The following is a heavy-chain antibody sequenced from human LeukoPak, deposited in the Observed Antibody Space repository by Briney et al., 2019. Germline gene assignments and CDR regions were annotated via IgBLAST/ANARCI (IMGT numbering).Heavy chain of an antibody. J-gene: IGHJ5*02. CDR3: ARLNCSGGSCYSNNWFDP. CDR1: GGSISSYY. V-gene: IGHV4-59*01. CDR2: IYYSGST. Sequence: SETLSLTCTVSGGSISSYYWSWIRQPPGKGLEWIGYIYYSGSTNYNPSLKSRVTISVDTSKNQFSLKLSSVTAADTAVYYCARLNCSGGSCYSNNWFDPWGQGTLVTVSS. D-gene: IGHD2-15*01.